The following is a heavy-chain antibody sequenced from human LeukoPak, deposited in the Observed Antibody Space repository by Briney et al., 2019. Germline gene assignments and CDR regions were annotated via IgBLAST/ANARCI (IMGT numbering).Heavy chain of an antibody. CDR3: ARGYYDSSDFEYFQH. CDR1: GYSFTVNY. J-gene: IGHJ1*01. V-gene: IGHV1-2*02. Sequence: ASVKVSCKASGYSFTVNYMHWVRQAPGQGLEWMGWINPNSGDTNFAQKFQGRVTMTRDTSISTVYMELSRLRSDDTAVFYCARGYYDSSDFEYFQHWGQGTLVTVSS. CDR2: INPNSGDT. D-gene: IGHD3-22*01.